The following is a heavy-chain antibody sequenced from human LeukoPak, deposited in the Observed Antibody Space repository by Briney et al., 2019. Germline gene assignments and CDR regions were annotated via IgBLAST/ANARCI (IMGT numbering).Heavy chain of an antibody. CDR3: ARDTYGSDY. V-gene: IGHV1-46*01. J-gene: IGHJ4*02. D-gene: IGHD3-10*01. CDR2: ITPSDGST. CDR1: GYTFSDHH. Sequence: ASVKVSCKASGYTFSDHHVHWVRQAPGQGLEWMGKITPSDGSTTYAQKFQDRVTMTRDTSTSTVYMELNSLSSEDTAVYYCARDTYGSDYWGQGTLVTVSS.